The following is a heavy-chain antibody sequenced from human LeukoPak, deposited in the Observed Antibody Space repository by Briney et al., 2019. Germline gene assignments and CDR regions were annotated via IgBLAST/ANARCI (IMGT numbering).Heavy chain of an antibody. J-gene: IGHJ4*02. V-gene: IGHV4-59*08. Sequence: SETLSLTCTVSGGSISYFHWSWIRQPPGKELEWIGYIYYTGNTDYNPSLKSRATLSVDTSKNQFSRKLSSLTAADTAVYYCARHSKTAFGERAFDYWGQGVLVTVSS. CDR1: GGSISYFH. CDR2: IYYTGNT. CDR3: ARHSKTAFGERAFDY. D-gene: IGHD2-21*01.